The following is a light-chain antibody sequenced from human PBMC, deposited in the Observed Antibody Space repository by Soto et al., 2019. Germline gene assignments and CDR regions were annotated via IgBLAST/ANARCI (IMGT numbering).Light chain of an antibody. V-gene: IGLV2-8*01. Sequence: QSALTQPPSASGSRGQSVTISCTGTSSDVGGYNYVSWYQQHPGKAPKLMIYEVTKRPSGVPDRFSGSKSGNTASLTVSGLQADDEADYYCSSYAGSNNFFGGGTKLTVL. CDR3: SSYAGSNNF. CDR2: EVT. J-gene: IGLJ2*01. CDR1: SSDVGGYNY.